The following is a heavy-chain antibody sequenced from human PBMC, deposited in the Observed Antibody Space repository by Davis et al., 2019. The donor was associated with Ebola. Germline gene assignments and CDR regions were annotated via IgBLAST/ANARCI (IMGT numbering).Heavy chain of an antibody. CDR1: GGSISSYY. CDR3: ARHRGPTVLPFDY. J-gene: IGHJ4*02. Sequence: PSETLSLTCTVSGGSISSYYWSWIRQPAGKGLEWIGRIYSSGSTKYNTSLKSRVTISVDTSKNQFSLKLTSVTDADTAVYYCARHRGPTVLPFDYWGQGTLVTVSS. V-gene: IGHV4-4*07. CDR2: IYSSGST. D-gene: IGHD4-17*01.